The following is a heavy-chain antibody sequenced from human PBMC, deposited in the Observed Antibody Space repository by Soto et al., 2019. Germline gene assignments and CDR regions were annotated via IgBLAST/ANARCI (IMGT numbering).Heavy chain of an antibody. J-gene: IGHJ6*02. CDR2: ISGSSDII. CDR3: ARGFDLQYGMDV. D-gene: IGHD3-10*01. Sequence: GGSLRLSCAVSGFTFSDYWMSWVRQAPRKGLEWLSYISGSSDIIYYADSVKGRFTISRDNAKNSLYLQMNSLRDEDTAVYFCARGFDLQYGMDVWGQGTTVTVSS. CDR1: GFTFSDYW. V-gene: IGHV3-48*02.